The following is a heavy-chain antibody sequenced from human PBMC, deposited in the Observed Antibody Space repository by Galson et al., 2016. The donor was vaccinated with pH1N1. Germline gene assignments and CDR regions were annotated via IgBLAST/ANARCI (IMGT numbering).Heavy chain of an antibody. CDR1: GFTFDDYA. J-gene: IGHJ1*01. CDR3: VRGRYCSGGSCYSPTAEYFQH. Sequence: SLRLSCAASGFTFDDYAMHWVRQTPGKGLEWVSGISWNSATIDYADSVKGRFTLSRDNAKNTVFLEMSSLRAEDTGAYYCVRGRYCSGGSCYSPTAEYFQHWGRGTLLTVSS. V-gene: IGHV3-9*01. CDR2: ISWNSATI. D-gene: IGHD2-15*01.